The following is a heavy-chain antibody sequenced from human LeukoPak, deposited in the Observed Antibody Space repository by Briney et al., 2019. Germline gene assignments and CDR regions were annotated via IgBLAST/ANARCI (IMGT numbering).Heavy chain of an antibody. Sequence: SQTLSLTCAIPGDSVSSNSAAWNWIRQSPSRGLEWLGRTYYRSKWYSDYAVSVKSRITINPDTSKNQFSLQLNSVTPEDTAVYYCARERIQLWEIHDAFDIWGQGTMVTVSS. CDR2: TYYRSKWYS. J-gene: IGHJ3*02. D-gene: IGHD5-18*01. V-gene: IGHV6-1*01. CDR3: ARERIQLWEIHDAFDI. CDR1: GDSVSSNSAA.